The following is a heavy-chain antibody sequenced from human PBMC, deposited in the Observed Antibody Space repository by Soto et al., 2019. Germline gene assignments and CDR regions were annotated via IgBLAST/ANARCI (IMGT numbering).Heavy chain of an antibody. CDR3: ARDQDAFDI. J-gene: IGHJ3*02. V-gene: IGHV3-64*01. Sequence: GESLKISCAASGFTFSSYAMHWVRQAPGKGLEYVSAISSNGGSTYYANSVKGRFTISRDNSKNTLYLQMGSLRAEDMAVYYCARDQDAFDIWGQGTMVTVSS. CDR2: ISSNGGST. CDR1: GFTFSSYA.